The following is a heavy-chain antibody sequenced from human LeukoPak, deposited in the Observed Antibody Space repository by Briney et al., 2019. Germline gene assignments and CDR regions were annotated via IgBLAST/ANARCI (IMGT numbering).Heavy chain of an antibody. CDR1: GFTFTSFG. V-gene: IGHV7-4-1*02. Sequence: ASVKVSCKASGFTFTSFGFSWVRQAPGQGLEWMGWINTNTGNPTYAQGFTGRFVFSLDTSVSTAYLQISSLKAEDTAVYYCARVSWGGYSYGGPVDYWGQGTLVTVSS. CDR3: ARVSWGGYSYGGPVDY. D-gene: IGHD5-18*01. J-gene: IGHJ4*02. CDR2: INTNTGNP.